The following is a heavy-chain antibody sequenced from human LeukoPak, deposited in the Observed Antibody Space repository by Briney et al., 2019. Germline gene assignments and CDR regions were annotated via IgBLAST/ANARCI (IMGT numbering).Heavy chain of an antibody. CDR2: ISYDESNK. CDR1: GFTFNSYA. V-gene: IGHV3-30-3*01. J-gene: IGHJ4*02. Sequence: GGALRLSCAASGFTFNSYAMHWGRPALGEGLGRVVIISYDESNKYNADTVKGRFTISRDNSTSTLFMQMNSLRAEDTAVYYCARDRSANSRVYYFDYWGQGTLVTVSS. D-gene: IGHD6-6*01. CDR3: ARDRSANSRVYYFDY.